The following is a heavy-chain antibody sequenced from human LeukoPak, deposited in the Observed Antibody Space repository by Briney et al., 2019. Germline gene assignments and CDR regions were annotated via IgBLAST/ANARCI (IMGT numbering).Heavy chain of an antibody. D-gene: IGHD3-22*01. CDR1: GFTFSSYS. J-gene: IGHJ4*02. V-gene: IGHV3-21*01. Sequence: PGGSLRLSCAASGFTFSSYSMNWVRQAPGKGLEWVSSISSSSSYIYYADSVKGRFTISRHNAKNSLYLQMNSLRAEDTAVYYCARDLDYYDSSGPSSDWGQGTLVTVSS. CDR3: ARDLDYYDSSGPSSD. CDR2: ISSSSSYI.